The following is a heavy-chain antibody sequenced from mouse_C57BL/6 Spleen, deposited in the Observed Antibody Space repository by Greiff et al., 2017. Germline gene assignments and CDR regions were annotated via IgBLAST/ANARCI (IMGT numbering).Heavy chain of an antibody. CDR3: ARWDIYDGYYFDY. D-gene: IGHD2-3*01. CDR2: INPSTGGT. Sequence: VQLKESGPELVKPGASVKISCKASGYSFTGYYMNWVKQSPEQSLEWIGEINPSTGGTTYNQKFKAKATLTVDKSSSTAYMQLKSLTSEDSAVYYCARWDIYDGYYFDYWGQGTTLTVSS. V-gene: IGHV1-42*01. J-gene: IGHJ2*01. CDR1: GYSFTGYY.